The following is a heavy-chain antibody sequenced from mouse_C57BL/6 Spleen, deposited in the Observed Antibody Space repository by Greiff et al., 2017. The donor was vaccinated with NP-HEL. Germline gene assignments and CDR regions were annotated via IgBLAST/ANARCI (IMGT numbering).Heavy chain of an antibody. CDR3: ARNPLIYDGYSWFAY. V-gene: IGHV2-2*01. Sequence: VKLMESGPGLVQPSQSLSITCTVSGFSLTSYGVHWVRQSPGKGLEWLGVIWSGGSTDYNAAFISRLSISKDNSKSQVFFKMNSLQADDTAIYYCARNPLIYDGYSWFAYWGQGTLVTVSA. D-gene: IGHD2-3*01. J-gene: IGHJ3*01. CDR2: IWSGGST. CDR1: GFSLTSYG.